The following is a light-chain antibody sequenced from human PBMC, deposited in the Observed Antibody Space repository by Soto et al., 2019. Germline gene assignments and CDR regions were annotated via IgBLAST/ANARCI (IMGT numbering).Light chain of an antibody. Sequence: DIVMTQSPDSLAVSLGEMATINCKSSQSVSYSSDKRNCLAWYQQKPGLPPKLLIYWASTRESGVSCRFRGXXXXXXXXXXXXSLQAEDVAVYYCQQYYSSPLTFGGGTKVEIK. J-gene: IGKJ4*01. V-gene: IGKV4-1*01. CDR1: QSVSYSSDKRNC. CDR3: QQYYSSPLT. CDR2: WAS.